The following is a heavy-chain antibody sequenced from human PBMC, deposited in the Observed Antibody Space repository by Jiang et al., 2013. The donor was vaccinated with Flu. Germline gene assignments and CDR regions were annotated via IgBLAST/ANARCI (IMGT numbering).Heavy chain of an antibody. CDR1: GFTVSSNY. V-gene: IGHV3-66*01. D-gene: IGHD3-16*01. Sequence: QLLESGGGLVQPGGSLRLSCAASGFTVSSNYMSWVRQAPGKGLEWVSVIYSGGSTYYADSVKGRFTISRDNSKNTLYLQMNSLRAEDTAVYYCARNPDKLLGWFDPWGQGTLVTVSS. CDR2: IYSGGST. J-gene: IGHJ5*02. CDR3: ARNPDKLLGWFDP.